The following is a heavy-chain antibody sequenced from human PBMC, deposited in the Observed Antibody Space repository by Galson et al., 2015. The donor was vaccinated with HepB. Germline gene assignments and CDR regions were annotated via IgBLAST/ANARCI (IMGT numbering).Heavy chain of an antibody. Sequence: SVKVSCKASGYTFTGYYMHWVRQAPGQGLEWMGWINPNSGGTNYAQKFQGRVTMTRDTSISTAYMELSRLRSDDTAVYYCAREDLVITTFDYWGQGTLVTVSS. CDR3: AREDLVITTFDY. CDR1: GYTFTGYY. D-gene: IGHD3-22*01. J-gene: IGHJ4*02. CDR2: INPNSGGT. V-gene: IGHV1-2*02.